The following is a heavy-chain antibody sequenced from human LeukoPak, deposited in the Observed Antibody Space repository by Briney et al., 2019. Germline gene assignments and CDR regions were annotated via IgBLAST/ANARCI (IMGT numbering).Heavy chain of an antibody. CDR3: ARDGYYYDSSGYSYNWFDP. CDR1: GGSIRTYY. J-gene: IGHJ5*02. D-gene: IGHD3-22*01. V-gene: IGHV4-59*12. CDR2: IYYSGST. Sequence: PSETLSLTCTVSGGSIRTYYWSWIRQPPGKGLEWIGYIYYSGSTSYNPSLKSRVTISVDTSKNQFSLKLSSVTAADTAVYFCARDGYYYDSSGYSYNWFDPWGQGTLVTVSS.